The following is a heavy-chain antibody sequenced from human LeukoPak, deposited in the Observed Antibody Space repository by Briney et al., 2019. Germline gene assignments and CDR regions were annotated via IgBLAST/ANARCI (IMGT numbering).Heavy chain of an antibody. CDR1: DGSFSGYY. CDR3: ARGIVVVVAARFDY. Sequence: PSETLSLTCAVYDGSFSGYYWSWIRQPPGKGLEWIGEINHSGSTNYNPSLKSRVTISVDTSKNQFSLKLSSVTAADTAVYYCARGIVVVVAARFDYWGQGTLVTVSS. D-gene: IGHD2-15*01. CDR2: INHSGST. V-gene: IGHV4-34*01. J-gene: IGHJ4*02.